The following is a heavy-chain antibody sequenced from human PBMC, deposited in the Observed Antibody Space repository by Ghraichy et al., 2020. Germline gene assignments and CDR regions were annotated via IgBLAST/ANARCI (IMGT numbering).Heavy chain of an antibody. CDR3: ANIYDFWTGSASFGMDV. J-gene: IGHJ6*02. V-gene: IGHV3-30*02. CDR1: GFTFSNYG. Sequence: GGSLRLSCAASGFTFSNYGMHWVRQAPGKGLEWVAFIRFDGSNKYYADSVKGRFTISRDNSKNTLYLQMNSLRAEDTATYYCANIYDFWTGSASFGMDVWGQGTTVTVSS. CDR2: IRFDGSNK. D-gene: IGHD3-3*01.